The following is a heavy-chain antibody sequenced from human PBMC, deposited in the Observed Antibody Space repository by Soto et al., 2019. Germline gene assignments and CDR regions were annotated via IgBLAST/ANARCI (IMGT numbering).Heavy chain of an antibody. Sequence: GGSLRLSCAASGFTFSTYAMSWVRQAPGKGLEWVSTISGSGGSTYYADSVRGRFTISRDNSKNTLYLQMHSLRAEDTAVYYCAIGLSVYYYGMDVWGQGTTVTVSS. CDR3: AIGLSVYYYGMDV. CDR2: ISGSGGST. J-gene: IGHJ6*02. V-gene: IGHV3-23*01. CDR1: GFTFSTYA.